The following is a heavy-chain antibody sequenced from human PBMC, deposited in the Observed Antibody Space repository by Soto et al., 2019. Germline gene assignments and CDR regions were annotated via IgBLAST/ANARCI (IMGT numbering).Heavy chain of an antibody. J-gene: IGHJ6*02. CDR3: ARNKPGNYGMDV. V-gene: IGHV3-53*02. CDR1: GFMISSNN. CDR2: IYSGDST. Sequence: EVQLEDTGGGFIQPGGSLRLSCAASGFMISSNNMNWVRQAPGKGLEWVSIIYSGDSTSYAGSVKGRFTISRDNSKNTVFLQMNSLRAEDTAVYYCARNKPGNYGMDVWGRGTTVTVSS. D-gene: IGHD3-10*01.